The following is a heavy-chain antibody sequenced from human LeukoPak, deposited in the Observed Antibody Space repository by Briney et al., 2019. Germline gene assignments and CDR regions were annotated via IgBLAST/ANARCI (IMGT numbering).Heavy chain of an antibody. CDR3: AREFSGYAFDI. CDR2: ISSSSSTI. J-gene: IGHJ3*02. V-gene: IGHV3-48*04. Sequence: GGSLRLSCAASGFTFSSYSMNWVRQAPGKGLEWVSYISSSSSTIYYADSVKGRFTISRDNAKNSLYLQMNSLRAEDMAVYYCAREFSGYAFDIWGQGTMVTVSS. CDR1: GFTFSSYS. D-gene: IGHD5-12*01.